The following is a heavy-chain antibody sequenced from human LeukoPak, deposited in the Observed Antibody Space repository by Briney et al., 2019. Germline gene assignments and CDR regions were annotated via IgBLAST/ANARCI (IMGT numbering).Heavy chain of an antibody. V-gene: IGHV1-46*01. J-gene: IGHJ3*02. Sequence: ASVKVSCKASGYTFTSYYMHWVRQAPGQGLEWMGIINPSGGSTSYAQKFQGRVTMTRDTSTSTVYTDLSSLRSEDTAVYYCARGRYYYDSSGDAFDIWGQGTMVTVSS. CDR1: GYTFTSYY. D-gene: IGHD3-22*01. CDR2: INPSGGST. CDR3: ARGRYYYDSSGDAFDI.